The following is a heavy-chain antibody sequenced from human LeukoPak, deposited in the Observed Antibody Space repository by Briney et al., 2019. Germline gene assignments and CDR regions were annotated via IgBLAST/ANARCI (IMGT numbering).Heavy chain of an antibody. Sequence: SETLSLACAVYGGSFSGYFWSWIRQPPGKGLEWIGEINHSGGTNYNPSLKSRVTISVDTSKNQFSLKMNSVTAADTAVYYCARAPSGEVESAARGDYLDYWGQGTLVTVSS. D-gene: IGHD6-13*01. CDR2: INHSGGT. CDR1: GGSFSGYF. CDR3: ARAPSGEVESAARGDYLDY. J-gene: IGHJ4*02. V-gene: IGHV4-34*01.